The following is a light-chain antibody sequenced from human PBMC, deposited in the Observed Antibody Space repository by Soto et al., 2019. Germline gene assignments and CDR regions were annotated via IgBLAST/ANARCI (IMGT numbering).Light chain of an antibody. V-gene: IGKV4-1*01. CDR2: WAS. CDR3: QQYYSTLK. J-gene: IGKJ1*01. CDR1: QSVLYSSNNKNY. Sequence: DIVMTQSPDSLAVSLGERATINCKSSQSVLYSSNNKNYLAWYQQKPGQPPKLLIYWASTRESGVPDRFSGSGSGTDFTLTISSLQAEDVAVYYCQQYYSTLKFGQGTKVDIK.